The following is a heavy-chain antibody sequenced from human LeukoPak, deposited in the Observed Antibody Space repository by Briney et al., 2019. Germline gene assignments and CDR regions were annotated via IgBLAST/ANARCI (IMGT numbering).Heavy chain of an antibody. V-gene: IGHV4-38-2*01. CDR1: GYSISSGYY. D-gene: IGHD2-2*02. J-gene: IGHJ4*02. CDR2: IYHSGNT. CDR3: ARAIGYCSSTSCYTPIDY. Sequence: SETLSLNCAVSGYSISSGYYWGWTRQPPGKGLGWIGSIYHSGNTYYNPSLKSRVTISIDTSKNPFSLKLSSVTAADTAVYYCARAIGYCSSTSCYTPIDYWGQGTLVTVSS.